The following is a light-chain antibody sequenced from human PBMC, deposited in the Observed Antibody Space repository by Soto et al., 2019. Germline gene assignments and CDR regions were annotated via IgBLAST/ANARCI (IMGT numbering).Light chain of an antibody. CDR3: QHYYNIPFT. CDR2: WAS. CDR1: QSVLYSPNNKNY. Sequence: DIVMTKSLDSLAVSLGERATINCKSSQSVLYSPNNKNYLAWYQQRPGQPPKLLIYWASTRESGVPDRFSGSGSGTDFTLTISSLQAEDVAVYYCQHYYNIPFTFGPGTKVDI. J-gene: IGKJ3*01. V-gene: IGKV4-1*01.